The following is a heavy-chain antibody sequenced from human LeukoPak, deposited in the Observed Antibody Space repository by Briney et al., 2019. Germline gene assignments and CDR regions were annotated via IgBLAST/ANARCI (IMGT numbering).Heavy chain of an antibody. D-gene: IGHD3-10*01. Sequence: GGSLRLSCAASGFTFSDYYMSWIRQAPGKGLAWVSYISSSGSTIYYADSVKGRFTISRDNAENSLYLQMNSLRAEDTAVYYCARVYYGSGTSPGGAFDIWGQGTMVTVSS. J-gene: IGHJ3*02. CDR1: GFTFSDYY. V-gene: IGHV3-11*04. CDR2: ISSSGSTI. CDR3: ARVYYGSGTSPGGAFDI.